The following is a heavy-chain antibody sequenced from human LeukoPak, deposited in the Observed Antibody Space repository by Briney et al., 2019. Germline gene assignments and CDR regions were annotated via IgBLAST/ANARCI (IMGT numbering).Heavy chain of an antibody. V-gene: IGHV3-11*01. D-gene: IGHD6-19*01. Sequence: GGSLRLSCVASRFTFSDYYMNWIRQAPGKGLEWLSYISNTGSIIYYADSVKGRFTTSRDNTRNSLYLQMSSLTAEDTAVYYCVRDGGSGWSLDFWGQGTLVTVSS. CDR3: VRDGGSGWSLDF. CDR2: ISNTGSII. J-gene: IGHJ4*02. CDR1: RFTFSDYY.